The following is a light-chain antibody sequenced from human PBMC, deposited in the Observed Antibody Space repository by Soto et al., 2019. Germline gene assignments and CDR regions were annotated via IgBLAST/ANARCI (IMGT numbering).Light chain of an antibody. CDR1: QNVNSN. CDR3: QQYTTLNT. V-gene: IGKV3-15*01. J-gene: IGKJ2*01. CDR2: NVS. Sequence: EIAMTQSPATLSVSPGQRATLSCRASQNVNSNLAWYQQKPGHAPSLLMYNVSTRATGFPARFSGSGSGTEFTLRISSRQSADSAIYYCQQYTTLNTFGQVTKLEIK.